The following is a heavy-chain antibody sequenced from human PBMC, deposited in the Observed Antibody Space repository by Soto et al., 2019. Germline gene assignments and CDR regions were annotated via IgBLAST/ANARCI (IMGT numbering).Heavy chain of an antibody. J-gene: IGHJ6*04. CDR1: GYTFTGYY. CDR2: INPNSGGT. CDR3: ARGTGYSGYEYYYYYGMDV. D-gene: IGHD5-12*01. Sequence: ASVKVSCKASGYTFTGYYMHWVRQAPGQGLEWMGWINPNSGGTNYAQKFQGWVTMTRDTSISTAYMELSRLRSDDTAVYYCARGTGYSGYEYYYYYGMDVWGKGTTVTVSS. V-gene: IGHV1-2*04.